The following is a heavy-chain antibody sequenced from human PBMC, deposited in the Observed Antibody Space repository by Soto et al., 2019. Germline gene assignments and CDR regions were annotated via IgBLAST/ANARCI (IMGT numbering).Heavy chain of an antibody. D-gene: IGHD2-2*02. J-gene: IGHJ5*02. CDR2: IYYSGST. Sequence: PSETLSLTCTLPGVSITSYYWSWLLQPPGKGLEWIGYIYYSGSTNYNPSLKSRVTISVDTSKNQFSLKLSSVTAADTAVYYCARRLGPAAINWFDPWGQGTLVTVS. CDR3: ARRLGPAAINWFDP. CDR1: GVSITSYY. V-gene: IGHV4-59*08.